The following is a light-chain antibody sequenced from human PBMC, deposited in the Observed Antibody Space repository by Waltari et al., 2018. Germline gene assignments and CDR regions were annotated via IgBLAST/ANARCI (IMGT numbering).Light chain of an antibody. Sequence: QSALPQPASVSGSPGQSITIPCSNTSTDLGTYKLVSWYQQRPGKAPKLVIYEVSERPSGVSNRFSGSKSGDTASLTISGLQAEDEADYYCCSFAGSSTSFGTGTRSPS. V-gene: IGLV2-23*02. CDR2: EVS. CDR1: STDLGTYKL. CDR3: CSFAGSSTS. J-gene: IGLJ1*01.